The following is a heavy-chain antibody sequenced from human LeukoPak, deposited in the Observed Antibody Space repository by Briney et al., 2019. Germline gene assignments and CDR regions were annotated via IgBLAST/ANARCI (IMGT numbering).Heavy chain of an antibody. CDR3: TRPQHGDLYAFDI. CDR2: VDGDGSTT. Sequence: GGSLRLSCAASGFTFSSYWMYWVRQAPGKGLVWVSRVDGDGSTTTYADSVKGRFTISRDNAKNTLYLQMNSLRAEDTAVYYCTRPQHGDLYAFDIWGQGKMVTVSS. J-gene: IGHJ3*02. CDR1: GFTFSSYW. V-gene: IGHV3-74*01. D-gene: IGHD4-17*01.